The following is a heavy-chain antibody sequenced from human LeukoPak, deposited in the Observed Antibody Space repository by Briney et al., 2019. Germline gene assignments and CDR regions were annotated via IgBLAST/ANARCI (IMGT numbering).Heavy chain of an antibody. CDR1: GGTFSSYT. CDR3: ARGEYYYDSSGYSYGFDY. Sequence: SVKVSCKASGGTFSSYTISWVRQAPGQGLEWMGRFIPILGIANYAQKFQGRVTITADKSTSTAYMELSSLRSEDTAVYYCARGEYYYDSSGYSYGFDYWGQGTLVTVSS. D-gene: IGHD3-22*01. CDR2: FIPILGIA. V-gene: IGHV1-69*02. J-gene: IGHJ4*02.